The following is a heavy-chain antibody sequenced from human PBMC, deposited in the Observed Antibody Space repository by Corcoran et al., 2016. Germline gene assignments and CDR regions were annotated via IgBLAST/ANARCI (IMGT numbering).Heavy chain of an antibody. D-gene: IGHD1-26*01. CDR3: VRGGSINAATED. CDR1: GYTFTSYS. CDR2: INAGNGNT. J-gene: IGHJ4*02. V-gene: IGHV1-3*01. Sequence: QVQLVQSGAEVKKPGASVTVSCKAFGYTFTSYSIHWVRQAPEQRREWMGWINAGNGNTKYSQKFQGRVTISRDTSASTPYSEMSSLRSEDTAVYYCVRGGSINAATEDWGQGTLVTVSS.